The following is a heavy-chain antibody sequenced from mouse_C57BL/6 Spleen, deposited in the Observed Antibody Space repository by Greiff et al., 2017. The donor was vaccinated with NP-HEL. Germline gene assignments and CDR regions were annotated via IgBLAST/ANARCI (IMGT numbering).Heavy chain of an antibody. V-gene: IGHV7-3*01. CDR2: IRNKANGYTT. CDR3: ARSGLTGSSWFAY. J-gene: IGHJ3*01. Sequence: EVKLMESGGGLVQPGGSLSLSCAASGFTFPDYYMSWVRQPPGKALEWLGFIRNKANGYTTEYSASVKGRFTISRDNSQSILYLQMNALRAEDSATYYCARSGLTGSSWFAYWGQGTLVTVSA. D-gene: IGHD4-1*01. CDR1: GFTFPDYY.